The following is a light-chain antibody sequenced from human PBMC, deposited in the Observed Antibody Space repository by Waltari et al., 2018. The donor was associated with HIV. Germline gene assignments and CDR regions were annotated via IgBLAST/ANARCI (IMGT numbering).Light chain of an antibody. V-gene: IGKV3-15*01. CDR1: QSVGAR. CDR2: GAS. CDR3: LQYGSWPWT. Sequence: EVVMRQTPATLSVSPGERLTLSCRASQSVGARLAWYQQKPGQPPRLLVYGASARFTSVPARFSGSGSGTEFTLTVTSLQSEDFAFYYCLQYGSWPWTFGQGTKVEIK. J-gene: IGKJ1*01.